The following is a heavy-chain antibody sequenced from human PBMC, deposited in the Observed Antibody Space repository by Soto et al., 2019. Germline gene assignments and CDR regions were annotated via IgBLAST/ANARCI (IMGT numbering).Heavy chain of an antibody. Sequence: SETLSLTCTVSGGSINSGGYYWSWIRQHPGKGLEWIGSIYYSGSTYYNPSLKSRVTISVDTSKNQFSLKLSSVTAADTAVYYCAGFWSGYYTGYYYYYGMDVWGQGTTVTVSS. J-gene: IGHJ6*02. CDR2: IYYSGST. CDR3: AGFWSGYYTGYYYYYGMDV. D-gene: IGHD3-3*01. V-gene: IGHV4-39*01. CDR1: GGSINSGGYY.